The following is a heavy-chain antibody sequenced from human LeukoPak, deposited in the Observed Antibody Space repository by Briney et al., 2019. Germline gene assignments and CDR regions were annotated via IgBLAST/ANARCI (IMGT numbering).Heavy chain of an antibody. CDR1: GYSFVNYG. CDR2: IGPYNGNT. D-gene: IGHD3-3*01. Sequence: GASVKVSCKASGYSFVNYGLTWVRQAPGQGLEYMGWIGPYNGNTDYAPKIQGRVTMTTDTSTSTAYMELRSLRSDDSAVYYCARVAYFEFWSGPTDAFDIWGQGTMVTVSS. V-gene: IGHV1-18*01. J-gene: IGHJ3*02. CDR3: ARVAYFEFWSGPTDAFDI.